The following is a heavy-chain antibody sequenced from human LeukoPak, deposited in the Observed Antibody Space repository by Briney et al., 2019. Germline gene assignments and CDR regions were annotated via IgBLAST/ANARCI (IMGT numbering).Heavy chain of an antibody. CDR3: ARDLRFLEWPEYGFDY. CDR2: ISAYNGNT. V-gene: IGHV1-18*01. CDR1: GYTFTSYG. D-gene: IGHD3-3*01. J-gene: IGHJ4*02. Sequence: ASVKVSCKASGYTFTSYGISWVRQAPGQGLEWMGWISAYNGNTNYAQKFQGRVTMTRDTSTSTVYMELSSLRSEDTAVYYCARDLRFLEWPEYGFDYWGQGTLVTVSS.